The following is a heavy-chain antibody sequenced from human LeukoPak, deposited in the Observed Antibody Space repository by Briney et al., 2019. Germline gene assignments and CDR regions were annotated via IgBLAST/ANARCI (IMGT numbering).Heavy chain of an antibody. Sequence: PSETLSLTCTVSGGSISSGGYYWSWIRQHPGKGLEWIGYIYYSGSTYYNPSLKSRVTISVDTSKNQFSLKLSSVTAADTAVYYCARGTNGSGIFDIWGQGTMVTVSS. CDR2: IYYSGST. CDR1: GGSISSGGYY. J-gene: IGHJ3*02. CDR3: ARGTNGSGIFDI. V-gene: IGHV4-31*03. D-gene: IGHD3-10*01.